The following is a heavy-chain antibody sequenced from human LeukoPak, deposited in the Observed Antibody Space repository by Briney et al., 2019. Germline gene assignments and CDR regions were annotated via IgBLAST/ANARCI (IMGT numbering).Heavy chain of an antibody. V-gene: IGHV3-74*01. CDR1: GFTFSSYW. J-gene: IGHJ4*02. CDR3: AKGGSSSPRSTFDY. Sequence: GGSLRLSCAASGFTFSSYWMHWVRQAPGKGLVWVSHINGDGSTTSYADYVKGRFTISRDNAKNTVYLQMNSLRAEDTAVYYCAKGGSSSPRSTFDYWGQGTLLTVPS. D-gene: IGHD6-13*01. CDR2: INGDGSTT.